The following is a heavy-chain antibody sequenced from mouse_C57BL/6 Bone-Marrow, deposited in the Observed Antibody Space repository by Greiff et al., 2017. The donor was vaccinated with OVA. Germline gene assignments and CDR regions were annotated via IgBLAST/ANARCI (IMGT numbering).Heavy chain of an antibody. CDR3: AHERDSFDY. J-gene: IGHJ2*01. CDR1: GFSLTSYG. V-gene: IGHV2-3*01. CDR2: IWGDGST. Sequence: VKLMESGPGLVAPSQSLSITCTVSGFSLTSYGVSWVRQPPGKGLEWLGAIWGDGSTNYHSALISSLSISNDNTKRQVFLKLNSLQTDDTATYYCAHERDSFDYWGQGTTLTVSS.